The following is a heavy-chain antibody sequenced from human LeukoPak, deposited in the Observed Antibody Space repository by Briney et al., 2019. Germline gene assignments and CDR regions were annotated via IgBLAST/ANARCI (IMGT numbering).Heavy chain of an antibody. CDR2: TYYRSKWYN. CDR1: GDSVSSNSAA. D-gene: IGHD6-19*01. V-gene: IGHV6-1*01. J-gene: IGHJ4*02. Sequence: SQTLSLTCAISGDSVSSNSAAWNWIRQSPSRGLEWLGRTYYRSKWYNDYAVSVKSRITINPDTSKNQFSLKLSSVTAADTAVYYCAREGIAVANFDYWGQGTLVTVSS. CDR3: AREGIAVANFDY.